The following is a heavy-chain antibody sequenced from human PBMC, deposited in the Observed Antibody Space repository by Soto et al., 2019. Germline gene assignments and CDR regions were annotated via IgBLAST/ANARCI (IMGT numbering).Heavy chain of an antibody. CDR3: ARMRDSRGYSLFDY. CDR1: GFTFSCYA. CDR2: ISGSGDST. D-gene: IGHD3-22*01. Sequence: GESLKISCAASGFTFSCYAMSWVRQAPGKGLEWVSVISGSGDSTYYADSVKGRFTISRDNSKNTLYLQMNSLRGEDTAVYFCARMRDSRGYSLFDYWGQGALVTVSS. J-gene: IGHJ4*02. V-gene: IGHV3-23*01.